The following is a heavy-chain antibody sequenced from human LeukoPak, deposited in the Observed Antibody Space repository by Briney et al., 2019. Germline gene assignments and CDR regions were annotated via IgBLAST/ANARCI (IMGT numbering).Heavy chain of an antibody. CDR2: ISPYNGNT. Sequence: ASVKVSCKASGYTFPSYVISWVRQAPGQGLEWMGWISPYNGNTNYAQKLQGRVTMTTDTSTSTAYMELRSLRSDDTAVYYCARVICSSTSCYAQGHLHYWGQGTLATVSS. CDR3: ARVICSSTSCYAQGHLHY. V-gene: IGHV1-18*04. J-gene: IGHJ4*02. D-gene: IGHD2-2*01. CDR1: GYTFPSYV.